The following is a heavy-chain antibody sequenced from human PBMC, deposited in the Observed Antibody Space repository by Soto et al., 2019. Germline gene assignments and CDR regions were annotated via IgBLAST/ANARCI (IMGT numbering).Heavy chain of an antibody. D-gene: IGHD2-21*02. Sequence: GGSLRLSCAASGFTFSSYGMHWVRQAPGKGLEWVAVISDDGRDKHHAGPVKGRFTITRDNSKNTLYLIMDSLRPEDSAVYYCARGDRGAFDLWGQGTMVTVSS. V-gene: IGHV3-30*03. CDR2: ISDDGRDK. CDR1: GFTFSSYG. J-gene: IGHJ3*01. CDR3: ARGDRGAFDL.